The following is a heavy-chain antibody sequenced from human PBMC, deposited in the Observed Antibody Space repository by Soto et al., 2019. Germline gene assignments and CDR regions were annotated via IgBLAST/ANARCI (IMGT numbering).Heavy chain of an antibody. V-gene: IGHV3-7*04. CDR3: ARGYRHGYVYDY. CDR1: GFTFSSYW. CDR2: MKEDGSEK. D-gene: IGHD5-18*01. Sequence: EVPLVESGGGLVQPGGSLRLSCAASGFTFSSYWMTWVRQLPGKGLEWVANMKEDGSEKYYVDSVEGRFTISRDNAKNSLHLQMNSLRAEDTAVYYCARGYRHGYVYDYWGQGTLVTVSP. J-gene: IGHJ4*02.